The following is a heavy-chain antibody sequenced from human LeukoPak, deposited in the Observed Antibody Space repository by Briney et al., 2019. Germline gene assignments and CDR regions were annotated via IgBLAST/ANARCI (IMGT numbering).Heavy chain of an antibody. J-gene: IGHJ4*02. CDR3: ASGEGGEFLDY. Sequence: SETLSLTCTVSGGSISSYYWSWIRQPPGKGLEWIGYIYYSGSTNYNPSLKSRVTISVDTSKNQFSLKLSSVTAADTAVYYCASGEGGEFLDYWGQGTLVTVSS. D-gene: IGHD3-10*01. CDR1: GGSISSYY. CDR2: IYYSGST. V-gene: IGHV4-59*01.